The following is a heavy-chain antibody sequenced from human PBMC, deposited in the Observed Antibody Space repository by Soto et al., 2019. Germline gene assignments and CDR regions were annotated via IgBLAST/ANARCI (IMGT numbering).Heavy chain of an antibody. CDR2: ISYDGSNK. V-gene: IGHV3-30*18. J-gene: IGHJ4*02. CDR1: GFTFSSYG. CDR3: AKEVRPYSSGWYHDY. Sequence: GGSLRLSCAASGFTFSSYGMHWVRQAPCKGLEWVAVISYDGSNKYYADSVKGRFTISRDNSKNTLYLQMNSLRAEDTAVYYCAKEVRPYSSGWYHDYWGQGTLVTVSS. D-gene: IGHD6-19*01.